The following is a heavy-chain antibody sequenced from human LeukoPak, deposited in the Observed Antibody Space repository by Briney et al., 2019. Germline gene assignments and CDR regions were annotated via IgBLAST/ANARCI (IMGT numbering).Heavy chain of an antibody. Sequence: PSETLSLTCAVYGGSFSGYYWSWIRQPPGKGLEWIGYIYYSGSTNYNPSLKSRVTISVDTSKNQFSLKLSSVTAADTAVYYCARARGGARAFDIWGQGTMVTVSS. J-gene: IGHJ3*02. CDR1: GGSFSGYY. CDR3: ARARGGARAFDI. V-gene: IGHV4-59*01. CDR2: IYYSGST.